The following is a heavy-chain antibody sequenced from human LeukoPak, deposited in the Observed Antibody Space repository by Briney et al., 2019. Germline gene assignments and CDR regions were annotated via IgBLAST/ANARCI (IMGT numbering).Heavy chain of an antibody. Sequence: GGSLRLSCAASGFTFSSYGMHWVRQAPGKGLEWVAFIRYDGSNKYYADSVKGRFTISRDNSKNTLYLQMNSLRAEDAAVYYCAKPARTDYADYWGQGTLVTVSS. D-gene: IGHD1-14*01. CDR1: GFTFSSYG. J-gene: IGHJ4*02. CDR2: IRYDGSNK. CDR3: AKPARTDYADY. V-gene: IGHV3-30*02.